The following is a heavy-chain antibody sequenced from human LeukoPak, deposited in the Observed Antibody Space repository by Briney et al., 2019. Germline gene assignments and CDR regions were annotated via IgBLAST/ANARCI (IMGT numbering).Heavy chain of an antibody. CDR1: GGSISNNY. V-gene: IGHV4-4*09. Sequence: SETLSLTCTVSGGSISNNYWSWIRQPPGKGLEWIGYIYTSGSTNYNPSLKSRVTISVDTSKNQFSLKLSSVTAADTAVYYCARHSAYATPFDYWGQGTLVTVSS. D-gene: IGHD3-10*01. CDR3: ARHSAYATPFDY. CDR2: IYTSGST. J-gene: IGHJ4*02.